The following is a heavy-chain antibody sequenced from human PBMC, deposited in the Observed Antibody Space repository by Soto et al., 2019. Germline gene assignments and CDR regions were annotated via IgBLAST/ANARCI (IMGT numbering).Heavy chain of an antibody. V-gene: IGHV1-8*01. Sequence: ASVKVSCKASGYTFTSYDINWVRQATGQGLEWMGWMNPNSGNTGYAQKFQGRVTMTRNTSISTAYMELSSLRSEDTAVYYCARESGEAYYYDSSGYYNWFDPWGQGTLVTVSS. J-gene: IGHJ5*02. D-gene: IGHD3-22*01. CDR2: MNPNSGNT. CDR1: GYTFTSYD. CDR3: ARESGEAYYYDSSGYYNWFDP.